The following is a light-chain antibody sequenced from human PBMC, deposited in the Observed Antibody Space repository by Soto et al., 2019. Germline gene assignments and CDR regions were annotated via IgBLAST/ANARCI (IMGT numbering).Light chain of an antibody. J-gene: IGKJ5*01. CDR2: DVS. Sequence: EIVMTQSPGTLSVSPGEGATLSCRAGQGVTTNFAWYQQKSGQSPRLLIYDVSIRATGVPARFSGTGSETDFTLPISGLQSEDSAGYFCQQYNNWPFSFGQGTRLEIK. CDR3: QQYNNWPFS. CDR1: QGVTTN. V-gene: IGKV3-15*01.